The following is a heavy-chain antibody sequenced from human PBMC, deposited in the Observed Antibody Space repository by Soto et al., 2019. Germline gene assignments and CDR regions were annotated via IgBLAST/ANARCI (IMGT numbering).Heavy chain of an antibody. CDR2: VYRSGTT. CDR1: GCSISSYY. CDR3: ARGGASSSWYVDYYYYGMDV. Sequence: PSETLSLTCTVSGCSISSYYWSWIRQSPGKGPEWIGYVYRSGTTNYNPSLQSRVTMSLDTSKNQFSLKLSSVTAADTAVYYCARGGASSSWYVDYYYYGMDVWGQGTTVTVSS. J-gene: IGHJ6*02. V-gene: IGHV4-59*01. D-gene: IGHD6-13*01.